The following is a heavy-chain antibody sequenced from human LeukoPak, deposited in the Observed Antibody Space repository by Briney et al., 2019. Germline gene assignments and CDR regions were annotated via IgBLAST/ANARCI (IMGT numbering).Heavy chain of an antibody. Sequence: GGSLRLSCAASGFTVSSNYMSWLRQAPGKGLEGVSVIYSGGSTYYADSVKGRFTISRDNSKNTLYLQMNSLRAEDTAVYYCARVQRKYQLPRLNDYDYMDIWGKGTTVTISS. CDR3: ARVQRKYQLPRLNDYDYMDI. D-gene: IGHD2-2*01. J-gene: IGHJ6*03. CDR1: GFTVSSNY. V-gene: IGHV3-66*01. CDR2: IYSGGST.